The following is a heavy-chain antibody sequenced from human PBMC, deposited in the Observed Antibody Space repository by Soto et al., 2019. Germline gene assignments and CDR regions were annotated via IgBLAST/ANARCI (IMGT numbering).Heavy chain of an antibody. J-gene: IGHJ6*02. Sequence: PGGSLRLSCAASGFTFSSYWMSWVRQAPGKGLEWVANIKQDGSEKYYVDSVKGRFTISRDNAKNSLYLQMNSLRAEDTAVYYCAKDWAARSPTGTTYYYYYYGMDVWGQGTTVTVSS. V-gene: IGHV3-7*03. CDR2: IKQDGSEK. CDR1: GFTFSSYW. D-gene: IGHD1-1*01. CDR3: AKDWAARSPTGTTYYYYYYGMDV.